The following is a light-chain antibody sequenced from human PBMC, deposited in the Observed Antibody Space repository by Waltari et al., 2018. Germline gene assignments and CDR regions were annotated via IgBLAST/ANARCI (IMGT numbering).Light chain of an antibody. CDR3: CSYAGNSAFYV. Sequence: QSALTQPASVSGSPGQSITISCTGTSSDVGSYNLVSWYQQHPGKAPQIMIYEVSKRPSGVSNRFSGSKSDNTASLTISGLQAEDEADYYCCSYAGNSAFYVFGTGTKVTVL. CDR2: EVS. CDR1: SSDVGSYNL. J-gene: IGLJ1*01. V-gene: IGLV2-23*02.